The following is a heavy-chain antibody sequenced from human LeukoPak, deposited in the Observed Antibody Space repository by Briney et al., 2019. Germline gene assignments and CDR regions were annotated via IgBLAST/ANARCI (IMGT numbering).Heavy chain of an antibody. CDR2: IYSGGKT. CDR3: ARAVAGTGYYYYYGMDV. V-gene: IGHV3-66*01. D-gene: IGHD6-19*01. CDR1: GFTVSRNY. J-gene: IGHJ6*02. Sequence: GGSLRLSCAASGFTVSRNYMSWVRQAPGKGLEWVSVIYSGGKTYYADSVKGRFTISRDNSKNTVYLQINSLRAEDTAVYYCARAVAGTGYYYYYGMDVWGQGTTVTVSS.